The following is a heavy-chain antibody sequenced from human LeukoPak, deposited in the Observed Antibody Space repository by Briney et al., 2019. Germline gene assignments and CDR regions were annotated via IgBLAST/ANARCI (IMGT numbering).Heavy chain of an antibody. CDR1: GYTFTSYG. Sequence: ASVKVSCKASGYTFTSYGISWVRQAPGQGLEWMGWISAYNGNTNYAQKLQGRVTMTTDTSTDTAYMELSSLRSEDTAVYYCATDPYDYVWGSYRYTVDYWGQGTLVTVSS. CDR2: ISAYNGNT. J-gene: IGHJ4*02. V-gene: IGHV1-18*01. D-gene: IGHD3-16*02. CDR3: ATDPYDYVWGSYRYTVDY.